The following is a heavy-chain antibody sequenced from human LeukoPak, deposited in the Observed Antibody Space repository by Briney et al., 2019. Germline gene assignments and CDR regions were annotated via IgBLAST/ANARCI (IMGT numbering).Heavy chain of an antibody. J-gene: IGHJ3*02. CDR1: GDSITSGSYY. CDR3: ARAPGAFDI. V-gene: IGHV4-31*03. Sequence: SETLSLTCTVPGDSITSGSYYWAWIRQHPGKGLEWIGYIYYTGGTHYNPSLKSRLTISVDTSENHFSLKLSSVTAADTAIYFCARAPGAFDIWGQGTMVTVSS. CDR2: IYYTGGT.